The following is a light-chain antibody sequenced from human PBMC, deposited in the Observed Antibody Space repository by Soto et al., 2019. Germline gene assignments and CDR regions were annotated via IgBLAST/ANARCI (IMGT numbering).Light chain of an antibody. CDR1: QRVSSSY. CDR3: KQYSDSIT. CDR2: GAS. V-gene: IGKV3-20*01. Sequence: EIVLTQSPGTLSLSPGDGATLSCRASQRVSSSYLAWYQQKPGQAPRLLIYGASSRATGIPARFSGSGSGTDFTLTISRLEPKDFAVYYCKQYSDSITFGQGTRLE. J-gene: IGKJ5*01.